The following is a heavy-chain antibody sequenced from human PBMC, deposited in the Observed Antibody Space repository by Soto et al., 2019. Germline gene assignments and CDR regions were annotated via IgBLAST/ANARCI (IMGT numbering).Heavy chain of an antibody. D-gene: IGHD6-6*01. CDR3: ASAIEYSSSPYLH. CDR1: GGSFSGYY. Sequence: QVQLQQWGAGLLKPSETLSLTCAVYGGSFSGYYWSWIRQPPGKGLEWIGEINHSGRTNYNPSLKSRVTISVDTSKNQFSLKLSSVTAADTAVYYCASAIEYSSSPYLHWGQGTLVTVSS. V-gene: IGHV4-34*01. CDR2: INHSGRT. J-gene: IGHJ4*02.